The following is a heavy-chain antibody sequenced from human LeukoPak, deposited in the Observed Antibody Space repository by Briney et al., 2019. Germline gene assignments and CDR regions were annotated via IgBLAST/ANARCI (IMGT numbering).Heavy chain of an antibody. V-gene: IGHV4-38-2*02. CDR1: GYSISSGYY. CDR3: ARLTAGTTLFEGIDY. J-gene: IGHJ4*02. CDR2: IYHSGST. Sequence: SLTLSLTCTVSGYSISSGYYWGWIRQPPGKGLEWIGSIYHSGSTYYNPSLKSRVTISVDTSKNQFSLKMNSVTAADTAVYYCARLTAGTTLFEGIDYWGQGTLVTVSS. D-gene: IGHD1-1*01.